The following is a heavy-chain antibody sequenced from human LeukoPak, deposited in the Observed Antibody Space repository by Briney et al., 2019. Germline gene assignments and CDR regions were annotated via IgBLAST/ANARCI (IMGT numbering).Heavy chain of an antibody. Sequence: GASVKVSCKASGYTFTSYDINWVRQATGQGLEWMGWMNPNSGNTGYAQKFQGRVTMTRNTSISTAYMELSSLRSEDTAVYYCARATYTPRHHNGGNPPGYWGQGTLVTVSS. D-gene: IGHD4-23*01. V-gene: IGHV1-8*01. J-gene: IGHJ4*02. CDR3: ARATYTPRHHNGGNPPGY. CDR2: MNPNSGNT. CDR1: GYTFTSYD.